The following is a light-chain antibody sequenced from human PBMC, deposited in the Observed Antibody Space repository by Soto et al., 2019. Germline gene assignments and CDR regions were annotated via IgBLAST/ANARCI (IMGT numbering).Light chain of an antibody. Sequence: EIVLTQSPGTMSLSPGERATLSCRASQSVRNYLAWYQQRPGQIPRLLIYDASNRATGIPARFSGSGSGTDFSLTISSLEPEDFAVYYCQQRSNWTWTFGQGTKGEIK. CDR2: DAS. V-gene: IGKV3-11*01. CDR3: QQRSNWTWT. CDR1: QSVRNY. J-gene: IGKJ1*01.